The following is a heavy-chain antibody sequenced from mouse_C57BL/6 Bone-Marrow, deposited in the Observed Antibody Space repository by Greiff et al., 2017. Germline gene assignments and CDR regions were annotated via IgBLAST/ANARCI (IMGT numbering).Heavy chain of an antibody. CDR1: GYAFSSSW. J-gene: IGHJ4*01. CDR3: ARGYGSRRAMDY. CDR2: IYPGDGDT. Sequence: QVQLQQSGPELVKPGASVKISCKASGYAFSSSWMNWVKQRPGKGLEWIGRIYPGDGDTNYNGKFKGKATLTADKSSSTAYMQLSSLTSEDSAVYFCARGYGSRRAMDYWGQGTSVTVSS. V-gene: IGHV1-82*01. D-gene: IGHD1-1*01.